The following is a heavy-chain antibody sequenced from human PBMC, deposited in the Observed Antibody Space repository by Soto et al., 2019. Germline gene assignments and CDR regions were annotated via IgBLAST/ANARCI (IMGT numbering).Heavy chain of an antibody. Sequence: AASVKVSCKASGYTFTSYGISWVRQAPGQGLEWMGWISAYNGNTNYAQKLQGRVTMTTDTSTSTAYMELRSLRSDDTAVYYCARDSLNSYDSRFDCWGQGTLVTVSS. J-gene: IGHJ4*02. D-gene: IGHD3-22*01. V-gene: IGHV1-18*01. CDR3: ARDSLNSYDSRFDC. CDR2: ISAYNGNT. CDR1: GYTFTSYG.